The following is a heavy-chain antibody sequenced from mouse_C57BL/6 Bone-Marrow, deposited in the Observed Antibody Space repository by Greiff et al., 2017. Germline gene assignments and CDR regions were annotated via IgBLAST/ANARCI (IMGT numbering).Heavy chain of an antibody. D-gene: IGHD1-1*01. CDR2: ISNGGGST. J-gene: IGHJ4*01. CDR3: ARRIITTVVARNYAMDY. CDR1: GFTFSDYY. Sequence: EVQRVESGGGLVQPGGSLKLSCAASGFTFSDYYMYWVRQTPEKRLEWVAYISNGGGSTYYPDTVKGRFTISRDNAKNTLYLQMGRLKSEDTAMYYCARRIITTVVARNYAMDYWGQGTSVTVSS. V-gene: IGHV5-12*01.